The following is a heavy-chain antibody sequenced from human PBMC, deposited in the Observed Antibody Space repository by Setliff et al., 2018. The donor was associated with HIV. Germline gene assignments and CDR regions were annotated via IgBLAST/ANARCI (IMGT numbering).Heavy chain of an antibody. J-gene: IGHJ5*02. V-gene: IGHV1-46*01. Sequence: ASVKVSCKASGYTFSSYLMHWVRQAPGQGLEWMGTINPSGGGTTYAQKFQGRVNMTRDTSTTTFYMELISLKSEDTAMYYCARDSNEGSDWSNGGWFDPWGPETLVTVSS. CDR3: ARDSNEGSDWSNGGWFDP. D-gene: IGHD3-9*01. CDR2: INPSGGGT. CDR1: GYTFSSYL.